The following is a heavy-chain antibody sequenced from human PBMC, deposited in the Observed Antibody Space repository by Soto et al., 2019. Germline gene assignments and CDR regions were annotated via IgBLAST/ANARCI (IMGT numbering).Heavy chain of an antibody. CDR2: IWYDGSNK. J-gene: IGHJ4*02. Sequence: QVQLVESGGGVVQPGRSLRLSCAASGFTFSSYGMHWVRQAPGKGLEWVAVIWYDGSNKYYADSVKGRFTISRDNSKNTLYLQMNSLRAEDTAVYYCARDAGAVAGTADYWGQGTLVTVSS. V-gene: IGHV3-33*01. D-gene: IGHD6-19*01. CDR3: ARDAGAVAGTADY. CDR1: GFTFSSYG.